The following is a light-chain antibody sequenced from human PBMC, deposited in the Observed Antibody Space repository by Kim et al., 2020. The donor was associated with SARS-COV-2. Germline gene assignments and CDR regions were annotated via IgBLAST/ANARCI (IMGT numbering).Light chain of an antibody. V-gene: IGLV1-44*01. CDR1: TSNIGTNT. CDR2: GCR. CDR3: ASWDDSLSGRL. J-gene: IGLJ2*01. Sequence: GQRVTLSCSGTTSNIGTNTVNWYQHLSGAAPKLIIYGCRQRPSGVPDRFSGSHSGTSASLAISGLQSEDEADYYCASWDDSLSGRLFGGGTQLTVL.